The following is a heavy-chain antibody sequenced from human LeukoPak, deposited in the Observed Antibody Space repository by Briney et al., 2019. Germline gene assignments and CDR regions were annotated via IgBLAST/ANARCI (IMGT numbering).Heavy chain of an antibody. CDR3: ARAPRGVVDY. Sequence: PGGSLRLSCAASGFTFSSYWMHWVRQAPGKGLMWVSRINSDGSSTSYADSVKGRFTISRDNAKNTLYLQMNSLRAEDTAVYYCARAPRGVVDYWGQGTLVTVSS. J-gene: IGHJ4*02. D-gene: IGHD3-10*01. CDR1: GFTFSSYW. V-gene: IGHV3-74*01. CDR2: INSDGSST.